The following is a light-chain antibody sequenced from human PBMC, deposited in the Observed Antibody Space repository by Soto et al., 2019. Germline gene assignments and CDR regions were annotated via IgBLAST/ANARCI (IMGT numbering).Light chain of an antibody. Sequence: EIVLTQSPGTLSLSPGERATLSCRASQSVSSSYLAWYQQKPGQAPRLLMYGASSRATGIPERFSGTGSGTDFTLTISRLEPEDFAVYYCQQYHDWPPLLTFGGGTKVDIK. J-gene: IGKJ4*01. CDR2: GAS. CDR3: QQYHDWPPLLT. CDR1: QSVSSSY. V-gene: IGKV3-20*01.